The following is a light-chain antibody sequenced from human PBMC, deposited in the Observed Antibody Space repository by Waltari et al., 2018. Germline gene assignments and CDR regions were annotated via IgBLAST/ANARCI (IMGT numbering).Light chain of an antibody. Sequence: QSALTQPASVSGSPGQSITISCTGTSSDVGGYNYPSWYQHQPGKAPKLIIYEFSNRPSGFSNRFSGSKPGNTSSLTISGLQAEDEGDYYCTSYTSSSISHVLFGGGTKLSVL. CDR1: SSDVGGYNY. CDR2: EFS. J-gene: IGLJ2*01. CDR3: TSYTSSSISHVL. V-gene: IGLV2-14*01.